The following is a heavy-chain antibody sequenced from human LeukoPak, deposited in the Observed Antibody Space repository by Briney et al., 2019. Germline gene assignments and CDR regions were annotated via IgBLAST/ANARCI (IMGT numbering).Heavy chain of an antibody. D-gene: IGHD6-13*01. CDR1: GFTFSSYS. V-gene: IGHV3-21*01. J-gene: IGHJ4*02. CDR2: ISSSSSYI. Sequence: GGSLRLSCAASGFTFSSYSMNWFRKAQGKGLEWVSSISSSSSYIYYADSVKGRFTISRDNAKNSLYLQMNSLRAEDTAVYYCARDKGIAAAGNYWGQGTLVTVSS. CDR3: ARDKGIAAAGNY.